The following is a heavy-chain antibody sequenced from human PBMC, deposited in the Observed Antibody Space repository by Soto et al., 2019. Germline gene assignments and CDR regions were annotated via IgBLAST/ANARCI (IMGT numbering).Heavy chain of an antibody. J-gene: IGHJ4*02. CDR2: IYYSGST. CDR1: GGSISSYY. Sequence: SETLSLTCTVSGGSISSYYWSWIRQPPGKGLEWIGYIYYSGSTNYNPSLKSRVTISVDTSKNQFSLKLSSVTAADTAVYYCARGKNYYDSSGPGHFDYWGQGTLVTVSS. CDR3: ARGKNYYDSSGPGHFDY. V-gene: IGHV4-59*01. D-gene: IGHD3-22*01.